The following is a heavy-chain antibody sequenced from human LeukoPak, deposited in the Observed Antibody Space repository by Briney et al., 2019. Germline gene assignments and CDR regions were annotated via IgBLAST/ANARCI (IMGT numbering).Heavy chain of an antibody. Sequence: SETLSLTCTVSGGSISSYYWSWIRQPPGKGLEWIGNIYNSGGTNYNPSLKSRVTTSVDTSKNQFSLKLTPVTAADTAVYYCARYRGNSNGGFDPWGQGTLVTVSS. V-gene: IGHV4-59*01. CDR2: IYNSGGT. CDR3: ARYRGNSNGGFDP. J-gene: IGHJ5*02. CDR1: GGSISSYY. D-gene: IGHD4-23*01.